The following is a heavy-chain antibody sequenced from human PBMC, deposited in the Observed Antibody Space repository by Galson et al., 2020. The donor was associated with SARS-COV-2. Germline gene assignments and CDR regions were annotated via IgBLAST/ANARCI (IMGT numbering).Heavy chain of an antibody. D-gene: IGHD2-2*01. Sequence: SETLSLTCTVSGGSISSSSYYWGWIRQPPGKGLEWIGSIYSSGRTYYNPSLKSRVTISVDTSKNQFSLKLSSVTAADTAVYYCAGLDIVVVPAALGAFDIWGQGTMVTVSS. CDR3: AGLDIVVVPAALGAFDI. CDR1: GGSISSSSYY. V-gene: IGHV4-39*01. J-gene: IGHJ3*02. CDR2: IYSSGRT.